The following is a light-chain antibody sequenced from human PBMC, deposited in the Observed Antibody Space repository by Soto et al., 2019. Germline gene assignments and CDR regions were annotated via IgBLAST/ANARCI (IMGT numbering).Light chain of an antibody. CDR1: SNDVGAYDS. V-gene: IGLV2-23*01. Sequence: QSVLAQPASVSGSPGQSITISCTGTSNDVGAYDSVSWYQQHPHKAPQVIIYRGTQRPSGASNRFSASTSGNAASLTISGLQADDEADYFCCSSAPESTYVCGTGTKVTGL. CDR2: RGT. CDR3: CSSAPESTYV. J-gene: IGLJ1*01.